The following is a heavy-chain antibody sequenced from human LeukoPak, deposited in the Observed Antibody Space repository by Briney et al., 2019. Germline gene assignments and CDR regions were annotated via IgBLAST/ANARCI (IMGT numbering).Heavy chain of an antibody. CDR3: AREGAYGSGTYGAGDY. V-gene: IGHV3-74*01. D-gene: IGHD3-10*01. J-gene: IGHJ4*02. CDR1: GFPFSSYW. Sequence: AGGSLRLSCAASGFPFSSYWMHWVRQAPGKGLVWVSRITSDGSNTTYAASVKGRFTISRDNAKNTVYLQMNSLRVDDTAVYYCAREGAYGSGTYGAGDYWGQGILVTVSS. CDR2: ITSDGSNT.